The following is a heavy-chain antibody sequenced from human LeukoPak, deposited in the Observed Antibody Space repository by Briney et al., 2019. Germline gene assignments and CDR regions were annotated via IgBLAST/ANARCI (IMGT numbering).Heavy chain of an antibody. CDR1: GFIFTNAW. J-gene: IGHJ4*02. D-gene: IGHD3-10*01. CDR3: TTESRRGAYLDY. Sequence: GGSLRLSCAASGFIFTNAWMSWVRQAPGKGLEWVGRIKSKNDGGTTDYAAPVKGRFTISRDDSKKTLYLQMNSLKIDDTAVYYCTTESRRGAYLDYWGQGTLVTVSS. V-gene: IGHV3-15*01. CDR2: IKSKNDGGTT.